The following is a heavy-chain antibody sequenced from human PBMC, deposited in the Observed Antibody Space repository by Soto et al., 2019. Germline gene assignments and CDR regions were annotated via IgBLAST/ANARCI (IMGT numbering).Heavy chain of an antibody. CDR3: ARIAAAGHNAVDY. CDR2: INPSGGST. D-gene: IGHD6-13*01. CDR1: GYTFPSYY. J-gene: IGHJ4*02. V-gene: IGHV1-46*01. Sequence: QVQLVQSGAEVKKPGASVKVSCKASGYTFPSYYMNWVRQPPGQGLNWMGIINPSGGSTSYAQKFQGRVTMTRDTSTSTVYMKLSSLRSEDTAVYYCARIAAAGHNAVDYWGQGTLVTVSS.